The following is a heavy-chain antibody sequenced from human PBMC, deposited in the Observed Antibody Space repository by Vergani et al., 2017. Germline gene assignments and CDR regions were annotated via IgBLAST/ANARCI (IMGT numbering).Heavy chain of an antibody. J-gene: IGHJ4*02. CDR2: VYHSGST. CDR1: GYSISSGYY. V-gene: IGHV4-38-2*01. CDR3: AKNSSGGFFDN. Sequence: QVQLQESGPGLVKPSETLSLTCAVSGYSISSGYYWGWIRQPPGKGLEWIGSVYHSGSTSYNPSLQSRVTISVDTSKNQFSLNLNSMTAADTAIYYCAKNSSGGFFDNWGQGALVTVSS. D-gene: IGHD6-25*01.